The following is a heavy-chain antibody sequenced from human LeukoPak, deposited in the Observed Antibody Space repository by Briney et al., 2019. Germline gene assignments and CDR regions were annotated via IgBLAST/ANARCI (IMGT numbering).Heavy chain of an antibody. V-gene: IGHV4-31*03. CDR2: IYYNRSI. CDR1: GASISSGTYY. CDR3: ASPTTMTTAIEY. Sequence: SETLSLTCTVSGASISSGTYYWSWIRQHPGKGLEWIGYIYYNRSIYYNPSLKSRVTISVDTSKNQFSLKLGSVTAADTAVYYCASPTTMTTAIEYWGQGTLVTVSS. J-gene: IGHJ4*02. D-gene: IGHD4-17*01.